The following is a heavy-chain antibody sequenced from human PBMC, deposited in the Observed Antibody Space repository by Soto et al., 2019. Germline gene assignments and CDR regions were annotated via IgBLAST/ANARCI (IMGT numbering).Heavy chain of an antibody. CDR2: IYHSGST. J-gene: IGHJ4*02. V-gene: IGHV4-30-2*01. CDR3: ARRSGYTKRFDY. CDR1: GGSISSGGYS. D-gene: IGHD3-3*01. Sequence: SETLSLTCAVSGGSISSGGYSWSWIRQPPGKGLEWIGYIYHSGSTYYNPSLKGRVTISVDRSKNQFSLKLSSVTAADTAVYYCARRSGYTKRFDYWGQGTLVTVSS.